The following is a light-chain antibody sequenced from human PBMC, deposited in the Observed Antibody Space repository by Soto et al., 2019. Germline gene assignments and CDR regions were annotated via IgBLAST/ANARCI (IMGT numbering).Light chain of an antibody. V-gene: IGKV3-15*01. Sequence: EIMLTQSPGTLSVSPGEGATLSCTASQSVNLNLAWYQQKPGQPPRLLLYGASTMPNGIPVRFRGSGSGTEFTLTISSLQSEDAAVYYCHQYNSWPRGTFGPGTKVEIK. CDR3: HQYNSWPRGT. CDR2: GAS. J-gene: IGKJ3*01. CDR1: QSVNLN.